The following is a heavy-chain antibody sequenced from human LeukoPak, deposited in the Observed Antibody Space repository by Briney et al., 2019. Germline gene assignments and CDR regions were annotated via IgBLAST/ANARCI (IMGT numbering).Heavy chain of an antibody. D-gene: IGHD2-15*01. J-gene: IGHJ5*02. V-gene: IGHV1-24*01. Sequence: ASVKVSCEVSGYTLTELSMHWVRQAPGKGLEWMGGFDPEDGETIYAQKFQGRVTMTEDTSTDTAYMELSSLRSEDTAVYYCAIVTSILSDDFDPWGQGTLVTVSS. CDR2: FDPEDGET. CDR1: GYTLTELS. CDR3: AIVTSILSDDFDP.